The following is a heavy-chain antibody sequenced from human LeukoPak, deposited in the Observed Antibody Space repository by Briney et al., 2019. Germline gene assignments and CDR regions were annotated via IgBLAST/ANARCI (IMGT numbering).Heavy chain of an antibody. J-gene: IGHJ4*02. CDR2: ISYDGSNK. V-gene: IGHV3-30*04. CDR1: GFTFNSYA. CDR3: ARDASGTSYPGYYFDY. D-gene: IGHD1-26*01. Sequence: GGSLRLSCAASGFTFNSYAMHWVRQAPGKGLEWVAVISYDGSNKYYADSVKGRFTISRDNSKNTLYLQMNSLRAEDTAVYYCARDASGTSYPGYYFDYWGQGTLVTVSS.